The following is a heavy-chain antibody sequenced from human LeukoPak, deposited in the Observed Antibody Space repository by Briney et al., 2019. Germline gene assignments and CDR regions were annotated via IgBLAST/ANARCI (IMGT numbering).Heavy chain of an antibody. CDR1: GGSISSYY. D-gene: IGHD7-27*01. V-gene: IGHV4-59*01. J-gene: IGHJ4*02. CDR3: AREKLGELDY. CDR2: IYYGGST. Sequence: SETLSLTCTVSGGSISSYYWSWIRQPPGKGLEWIGYIYYGGSTNYNPSLKSRVTISVDTSKNQFSLKLSSVTAADTAVYYCAREKLGELDYWGQGTLVTVSS.